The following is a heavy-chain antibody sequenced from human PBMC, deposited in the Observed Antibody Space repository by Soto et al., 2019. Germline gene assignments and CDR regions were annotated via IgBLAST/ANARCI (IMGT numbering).Heavy chain of an antibody. CDR1: GGSFSGYY. D-gene: IGHD6-13*01. J-gene: IGHJ6*02. CDR2: INHSGST. Sequence: SETLSLTCAVYGGSFSGYYWSWIRQPPGKGLEWIGEINHSGSTNYNPSLKSRVTISVDTSKNQFSLKLSSVTAADTAVYYCARGLNPTSSSWKYYYYHYVMDFWGQGSTVIVSS. CDR3: ARGLNPTSSSWKYYYYHYVMDF. V-gene: IGHV4-34*01.